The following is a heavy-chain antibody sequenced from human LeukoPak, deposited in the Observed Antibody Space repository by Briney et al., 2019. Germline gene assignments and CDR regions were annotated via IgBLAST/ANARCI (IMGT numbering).Heavy chain of an antibody. D-gene: IGHD3-3*01. V-gene: IGHV1-2*02. J-gene: IGHJ4*02. CDR1: RYTFTGYY. CDR2: INPNSGGT. CDR3: ARAPLGVLRFLEWLITIDY. Sequence: ASVKVSCKASRYTFTGYYMHWVRQAPGQGLEWMGWINPNSGGTNYAQKFQGRVTMTRDTSISTAYMELSRLRSDDTAVYYCARAPLGVLRFLEWLITIDYWGQGTLVTVSS.